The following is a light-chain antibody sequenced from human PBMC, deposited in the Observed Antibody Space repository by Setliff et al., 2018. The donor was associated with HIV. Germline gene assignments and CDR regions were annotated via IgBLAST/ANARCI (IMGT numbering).Light chain of an antibody. V-gene: IGLV1-44*01. CDR1: ISNIGSNT. CDR2: SNF. J-gene: IGLJ1*01. CDR3: AAWDDCLNGYV. Sequence: QSALTQPPSASGTPGQRVTISCSGSISNIGSNTINWYHRLPGTAPKLLNYSNFQRPSGVPDRFSASKSGTSASLAISGLQSDDEADYYCAAWDDCLNGYVFGTGTKVTVL.